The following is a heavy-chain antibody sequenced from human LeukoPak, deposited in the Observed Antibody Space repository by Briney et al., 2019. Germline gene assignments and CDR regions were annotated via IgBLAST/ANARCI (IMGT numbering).Heavy chain of an antibody. D-gene: IGHD3-10*01. CDR3: ARANYGHSPDGFDY. Sequence: GGSLRLSCAASGFTFSSYSMNWVRQAPGKGLEWVSYISSSSSTIYYADSVKGRFTISRDNAKNSLYLQMNSLRDEDTAVYYCARANYGHSPDGFDYWGQGTLVTVSS. CDR1: GFTFSSYS. J-gene: IGHJ4*02. V-gene: IGHV3-48*02. CDR2: ISSSSSTI.